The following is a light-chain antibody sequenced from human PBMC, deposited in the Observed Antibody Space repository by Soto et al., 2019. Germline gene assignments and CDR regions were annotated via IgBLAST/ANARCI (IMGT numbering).Light chain of an antibody. V-gene: IGKV3-20*01. CDR1: QSVSSTY. J-gene: IGKJ5*01. CDR2: GAS. CDR3: QLYPSSP. Sequence: EIVLTQSPCTLSLSPGERATLSCRARQSVSSTYLAWYQQKPGQAPRLLIYGASSRATGIPDRFSGSGSGTHFTVTISRLEHEDFAVDYCQLYPSSPLGRGTRLEI.